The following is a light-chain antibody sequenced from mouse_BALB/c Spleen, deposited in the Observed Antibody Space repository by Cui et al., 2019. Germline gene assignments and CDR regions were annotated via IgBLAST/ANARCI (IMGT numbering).Light chain of an antibody. Sequence: QIVLTQSPAIMSASPGEKVTITCSASSSVSYMHWFQQKPGTSPKLWIYSTSNLASGVPARFSGSGSGTSSSLTISRMEAEDAATYYCQQRSSYPLTFGAGTKLELK. J-gene: IGKJ5*01. V-gene: IGKV4-57*01. CDR3: QQRSSYPLT. CDR1: SSVSY. CDR2: STS.